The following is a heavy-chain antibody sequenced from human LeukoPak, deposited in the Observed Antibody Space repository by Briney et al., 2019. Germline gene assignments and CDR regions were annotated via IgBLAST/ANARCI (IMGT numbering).Heavy chain of an antibody. CDR1: GYTFTDNY. CDR3: ARGTPERGSENYFMGYYYMDV. Sequence: ASVKVSCKASGYTFTDNYMHWVRQAPGQGLEWMGWINPNSGDTNYAQKFQGRVIMTRDTSINTAYMELSRLRSDDTAVYYCARGTPERGSENYFMGYYYMDVWGKGTTVTISS. CDR2: INPNSGDT. V-gene: IGHV1-2*02. J-gene: IGHJ6*03. D-gene: IGHD3-10*01.